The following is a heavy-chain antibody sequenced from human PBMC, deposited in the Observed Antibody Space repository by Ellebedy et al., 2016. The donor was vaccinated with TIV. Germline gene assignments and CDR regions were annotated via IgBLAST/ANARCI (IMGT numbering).Heavy chain of an antibody. CDR1: EFTFSTYH. J-gene: IGHJ4*02. D-gene: IGHD2-15*01. CDR3: ARELGGSGGSDFDY. V-gene: IGHV3-33*01. Sequence: PGGSLRLSCAASEFTFSTYHMHWVRQAPGKGLEWVAVIWYDGTTKFYAESVKGRFTISRDNSQNTLYLEMNSLRADDTALYYWARELGGSGGSDFDYWGQGTLVTVSS. CDR2: IWYDGTTK.